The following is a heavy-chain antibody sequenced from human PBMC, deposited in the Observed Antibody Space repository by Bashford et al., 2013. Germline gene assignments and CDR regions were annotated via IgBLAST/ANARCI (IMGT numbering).Heavy chain of an antibody. CDR3: ARVARGQWLVRGYFDY. V-gene: IGHV3-11*05. J-gene: IGHJ4*02. CDR2: ISRSSGDT. Sequence: GSLRLSCAASGFIFSDFYMSWIRQAPGKGLEWVSNISRSSGDTNYAESVKGRFTISRDNAKNSVYLEMNSLRDADTAVYYCARVARGQWLVRGYFDYWGQGILVTRLL. CDR1: GFIFSDFY. D-gene: IGHD6-19*01.